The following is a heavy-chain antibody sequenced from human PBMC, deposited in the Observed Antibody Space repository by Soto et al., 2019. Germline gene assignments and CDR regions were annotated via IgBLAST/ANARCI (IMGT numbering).Heavy chain of an antibody. CDR2: INHSGST. Sequence: PSETLSLTCAVYGGSFSGYYWSWIRQPPGKGLEWIGEINHSGSTNYNPSLKSRVTISVDTSKNQFSLKLSSVTAADTAVYYCARGDRNYGSGSYYKAPYGYWGQGTLVTVS. CDR3: ARGDRNYGSGSYYKAPYGY. D-gene: IGHD3-10*01. CDR1: GGSFSGYY. V-gene: IGHV4-34*01. J-gene: IGHJ4*02.